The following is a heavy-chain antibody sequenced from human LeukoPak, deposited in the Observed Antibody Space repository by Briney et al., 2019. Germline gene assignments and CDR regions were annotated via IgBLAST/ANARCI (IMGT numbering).Heavy chain of an antibody. CDR1: GYTFTGYY. D-gene: IGHD4-23*01. J-gene: IGHJ6*02. CDR2: INPNSGGT. CDR3: ARAYGGNNYYYYGMDV. Sequence: GASVKVSCKASGYTFTGYYMHWVRQAPGQGLEWMGWINPNSGGTNYAQKFQGRVTMTRDTSISTAYMELSRLRSGDTAVYYCARAYGGNNYYYYGMDVWGQGTTVTVSS. V-gene: IGHV1-2*02.